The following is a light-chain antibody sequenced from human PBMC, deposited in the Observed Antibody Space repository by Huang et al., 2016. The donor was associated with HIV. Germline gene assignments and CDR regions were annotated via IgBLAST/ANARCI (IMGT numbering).Light chain of an antibody. CDR1: ESILRN. Sequence: VITQSPATLSVSPGERATLSCRASESILRNLAWYQQRPGQPPRLLIYGASVRPPGIPDRFRGSGSGTEFSLTISSLQSEDFAVYYCQQYNKWPPYTYGQGTKLEIK. J-gene: IGKJ2*01. CDR2: GAS. V-gene: IGKV3-15*01. CDR3: QQYNKWPPYT.